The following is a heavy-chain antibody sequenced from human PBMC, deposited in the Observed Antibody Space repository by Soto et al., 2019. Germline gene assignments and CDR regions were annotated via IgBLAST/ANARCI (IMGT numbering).Heavy chain of an antibody. Sequence: QVQLVESGGGVVQPGRSLRLSCAASGFTFSSYAMHWVRQAPGKGLEWVAVISYDGSNKYYADSVKGRFTISRDNSKNTLYLQMNSLRAEDTAVYYCARVLVQLWRNDAFDIWGQGTMVTVSS. J-gene: IGHJ3*02. V-gene: IGHV3-30-3*01. D-gene: IGHD5-18*01. CDR2: ISYDGSNK. CDR3: ARVLVQLWRNDAFDI. CDR1: GFTFSSYA.